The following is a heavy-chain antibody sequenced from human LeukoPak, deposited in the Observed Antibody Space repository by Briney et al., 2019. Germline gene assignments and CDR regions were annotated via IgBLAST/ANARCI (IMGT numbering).Heavy chain of an antibody. Sequence: GGSLRLSCAASGFTLTYYAMPWVRQAPGKGLEWVAVTSYDGNKKYYADSVKGRFTISRDSSKNTLYLQMSSLRAEDTAVYYCARSSYDYGGIEGPFDYWGQGTLVTVSS. V-gene: IGHV3-30*15. CDR2: TSYDGNKK. J-gene: IGHJ4*02. D-gene: IGHD4-23*01. CDR1: GFTLTYYA. CDR3: ARSSYDYGGIEGPFDY.